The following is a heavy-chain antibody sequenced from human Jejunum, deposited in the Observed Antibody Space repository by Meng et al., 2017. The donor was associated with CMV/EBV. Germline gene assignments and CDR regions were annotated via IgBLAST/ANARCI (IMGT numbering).Heavy chain of an antibody. CDR2: IFHRGYT. V-gene: IGHV4-4*02. CDR1: VVSITKTSW. CDR3: ARVPGHNWFDP. J-gene: IGHJ5*02. Sequence: LPCPVSVVSITKTSWWSWVRQSPGKGLEWIGEIFHRGYTNYNPSLESRATISVEKAKNQFSLNLTSVTAADTAIYYCARVPGHNWFDPWGKGILVTVSS.